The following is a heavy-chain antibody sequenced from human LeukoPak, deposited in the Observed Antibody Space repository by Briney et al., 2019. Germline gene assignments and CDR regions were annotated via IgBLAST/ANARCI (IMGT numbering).Heavy chain of an antibody. Sequence: GGSLRLSCAASGFTFRSYGMHWVRQAPGKGLEWVATIWYDGSNEYYVDSVKGRFTISRDNSKNTLYLQMNSLRAEDTAVYYCARHNWNFDYWGQGTLVTVSS. CDR3: ARHNWNFDY. CDR2: IWYDGSNE. D-gene: IGHD1-20*01. CDR1: GFTFRSYG. V-gene: IGHV3-33*01. J-gene: IGHJ4*02.